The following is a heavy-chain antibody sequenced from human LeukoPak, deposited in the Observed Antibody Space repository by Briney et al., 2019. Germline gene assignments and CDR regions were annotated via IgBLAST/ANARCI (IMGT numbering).Heavy chain of an antibody. CDR3: AKRGDCSGTCTYDY. V-gene: IGHV3-23*01. Sequence: PGGSLRLSCAASGFTFSNYAIHWVRQAPGKGLDWVSIVGGSGVKTYYADSVKGRFTISRDNSKNTVYLQMNSLRAEDTAVYYCAKRGDCSGTCTYDYWGQGTLVTVSS. CDR2: VGGSGVKT. J-gene: IGHJ4*02. CDR1: GFTFSNYA. D-gene: IGHD2-2*01.